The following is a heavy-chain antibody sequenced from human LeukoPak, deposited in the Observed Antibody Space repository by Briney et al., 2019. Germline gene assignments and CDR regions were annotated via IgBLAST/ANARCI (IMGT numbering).Heavy chain of an antibody. V-gene: IGHV3-48*01. Sequence: GGSLRLSCAASGFTFSSYSMNWVRQAPGKGLEWVSYISSSSSTIYYADSVKGRFTISRDNAKNSLYLQMNSLRAEDTAVYYCARLDSSSWGMGDYWGQGPLVTVSS. D-gene: IGHD6-6*01. CDR3: ARLDSSSWGMGDY. J-gene: IGHJ4*02. CDR1: GFTFSSYS. CDR2: ISSSSSTI.